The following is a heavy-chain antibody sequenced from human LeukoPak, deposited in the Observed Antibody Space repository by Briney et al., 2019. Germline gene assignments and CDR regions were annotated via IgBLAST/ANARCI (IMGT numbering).Heavy chain of an antibody. CDR1: RSTFSSYG. CDR3: AKDDKRAH. J-gene: IGHJ4*02. V-gene: IGHV3-30*18. CDR2: ISYDGGNK. D-gene: IGHD3-22*01. Sequence: PGGSLRLSCAASRSTFSSYGLHWVCQALGKGLEWVAVISYDGGNKYYADSVKGRFTISGDNSKNTLYLQMNSLRAEDTAVYYCAKDDKRAHWGQGSLVTVSS.